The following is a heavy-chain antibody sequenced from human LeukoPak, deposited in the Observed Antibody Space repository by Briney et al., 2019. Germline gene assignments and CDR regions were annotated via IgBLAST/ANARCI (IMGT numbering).Heavy chain of an antibody. CDR3: ARQSSTIAARGYYGMDV. D-gene: IGHD6-6*01. CDR1: GYSFTSYW. V-gene: IGHV5-51*01. Sequence: KCGESLKISCKGSGYSFTSYWIGWVRQMPGKGLEWMGIIHPGDSDTRYSPSFQGQATISADKSISTAYLQWSSLKASDTAMYYCARQSSTIAARGYYGMDVWGQGTTVTVSS. CDR2: IHPGDSDT. J-gene: IGHJ6*02.